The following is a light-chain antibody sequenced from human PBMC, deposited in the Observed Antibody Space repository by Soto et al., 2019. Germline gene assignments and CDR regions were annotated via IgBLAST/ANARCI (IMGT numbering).Light chain of an antibody. V-gene: IGKV3-20*01. CDR3: QQYYNSPTT. CDR1: QSVSSSY. J-gene: IGKJ5*01. CDR2: GAS. Sequence: EILLTQSPSTLSLSPGERATLSFRASQSVSSSYLAWYQQKPGQAPRLLIYGASNGAAGIPARFSGTGSGADFTLTITSLQPEDVAVYYCQQYYNSPTTFGQGTRLDIK.